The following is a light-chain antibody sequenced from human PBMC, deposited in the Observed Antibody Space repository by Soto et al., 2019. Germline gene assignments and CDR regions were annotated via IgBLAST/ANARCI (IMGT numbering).Light chain of an antibody. CDR3: QHRINWPLT. V-gene: IGKV3-11*01. Sequence: EIVLSQSPATLSLSPGERATLACRASHSVSIAWYQQKPGQAPRLLIYDASNRATGIPARFSGSGSGTDFTLTTSSLEPEDFAVYYCQHRINWPLTFGGGTKVEIK. CDR1: HSVS. CDR2: DAS. J-gene: IGKJ4*01.